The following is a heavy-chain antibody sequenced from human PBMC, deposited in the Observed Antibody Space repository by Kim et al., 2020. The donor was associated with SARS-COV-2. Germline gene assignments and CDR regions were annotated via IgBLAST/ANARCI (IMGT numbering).Heavy chain of an antibody. D-gene: IGHD3-9*01. CDR2: ISSNGGST. Sequence: GGSLRLSCSASGFTFSSYAMHWVRQAPGKGLEYVSAISSNGGSTYYADSVKGRFTISRDNSKKTLYLQMRSLRAENTAVYYCVNFPGLGYDILTGDYWGQGSLVTVSS. V-gene: IGHV3-64D*06. J-gene: IGHJ4*02. CDR3: VNFPGLGYDILTGDY. CDR1: GFTFSSYA.